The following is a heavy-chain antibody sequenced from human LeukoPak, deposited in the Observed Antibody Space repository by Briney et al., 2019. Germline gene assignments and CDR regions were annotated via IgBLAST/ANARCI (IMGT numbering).Heavy chain of an antibody. CDR3: ARGGEMATIDRFDY. J-gene: IGHJ4*02. CDR1: GGTFSSYA. Sequence: SVKVSCKASGGTFSSYAISWVRQAPGQGLEWMGGIIPIFGTANYAQKFQGRVTITADESTSTAYMELSSLRSEDTAVYYCARGGEMATIDRFDYWGQGTLVTVSS. D-gene: IGHD5-24*01. CDR2: IIPIFGTA. V-gene: IGHV1-69*13.